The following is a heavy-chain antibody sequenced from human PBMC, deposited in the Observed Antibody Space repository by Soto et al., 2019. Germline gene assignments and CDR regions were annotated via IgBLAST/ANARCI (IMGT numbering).Heavy chain of an antibody. V-gene: IGHV2-5*02. CDR3: APDYADPPHYYFGFDV. Sequence: QITLKESGPTLVKPTQTLTLTCTFSGFSLNTSGVGVGWIRQPPGKALECLALIYWDDDKRYSPSLKTRLTITNDTSNNPVVLTITTMDPVHTATYYCAPDYADPPHYYFGFDVWGHATTVTVSS. CDR2: IYWDDDK. J-gene: IGHJ6*02. D-gene: IGHD4-17*01. CDR1: GFSLNTSGVG.